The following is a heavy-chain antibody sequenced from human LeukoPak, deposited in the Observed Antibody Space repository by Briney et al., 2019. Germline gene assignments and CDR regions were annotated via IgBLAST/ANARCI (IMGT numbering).Heavy chain of an antibody. CDR3: ASLGYCSSTSCPRGYGMDV. V-gene: IGHV5-51*01. Sequence: GESLKISCKGSGYSFTSYWIGWVRQMPGKGLEWMGIIYPGDSDTRYSPSFQGQVTISADKSISTAYLQWSSLKASGTAMYYCASLGYCSSTSCPRGYGMDVWGQGTTVTVSS. D-gene: IGHD2-2*01. CDR2: IYPGDSDT. CDR1: GYSFTSYW. J-gene: IGHJ6*02.